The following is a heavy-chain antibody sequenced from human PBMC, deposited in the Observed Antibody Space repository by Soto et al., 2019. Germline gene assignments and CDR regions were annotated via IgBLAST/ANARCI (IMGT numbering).Heavy chain of an antibody. CDR3: ARTLYGDNVDY. CDR1: GYTFTSYD. J-gene: IGHJ4*02. V-gene: IGHV1-8*01. CDR2: VNPNSGNT. Sequence: QVQLVQSGPEVKKPGASVKVSCKASGYTFTSYDINWVRQATGQGLEWMGWVNPNSGNTGYAPQFQGRVTMTRNTSISTAYMELSSLRSEDTAVYFCARTLYGDNVDYWGQGTLVTVSS. D-gene: IGHD4-17*01.